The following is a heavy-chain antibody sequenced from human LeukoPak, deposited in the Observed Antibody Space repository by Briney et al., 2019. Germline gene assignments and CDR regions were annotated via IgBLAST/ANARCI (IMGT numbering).Heavy chain of an antibody. D-gene: IGHD3-22*01. V-gene: IGHV4-61*02. CDR3: ARDLLHRGYAFDI. Sequence: PSETLSLTCTVSSGSISSGTYYWSWIRQPADKGLEWIGRIYSSGSTNYNPSLKSRVTISVDTSKNQFSLKLSSVTAADTAVYYCARDLLHRGYAFDIWGRGTMVTVSS. CDR1: SGSISSGTYY. CDR2: IYSSGST. J-gene: IGHJ3*02.